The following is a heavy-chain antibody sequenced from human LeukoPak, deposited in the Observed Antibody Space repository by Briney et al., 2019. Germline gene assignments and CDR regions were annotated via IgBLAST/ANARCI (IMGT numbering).Heavy chain of an antibody. CDR2: IYYSGST. V-gene: IGHV4-59*08. Sequence: SETQSLTCTVSGGSISSYYCSWIRQPPGKGLEWIGYIYYSGSTNYNPSLKSRVTISVDTSKNQFSLKLSSVTAADTAVYYCARRQHYGSGSGAFDIWGQGTMVTVSS. J-gene: IGHJ3*02. CDR1: GGSISSYY. CDR3: ARRQHYGSGSGAFDI. D-gene: IGHD3-10*01.